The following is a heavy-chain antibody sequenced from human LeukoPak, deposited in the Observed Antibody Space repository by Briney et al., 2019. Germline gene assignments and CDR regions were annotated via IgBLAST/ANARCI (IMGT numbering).Heavy chain of an antibody. CDR1: GGSISSYY. V-gene: IGHV4-59*01. CDR3: ARDQDDYGDNWFDP. CDR2: IYYSGST. Sequence: PSETLSLTCTVSGGSISSYYWSWIRQPPGKGLEWIGYIYYSGSTNYNPSLRSQVTISVDTSKNQFSLKLSSVTAADTAVYYCARDQDDYGDNWFDPWGQGTLVTVSS. D-gene: IGHD4-17*01. J-gene: IGHJ5*02.